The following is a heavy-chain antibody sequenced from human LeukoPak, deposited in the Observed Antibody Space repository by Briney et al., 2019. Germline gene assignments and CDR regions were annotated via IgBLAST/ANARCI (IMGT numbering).Heavy chain of an antibody. V-gene: IGHV3-33*01. CDR2: IWYDGSNK. J-gene: IGHJ4*02. CDR3: ARDRWFGELFGYYFDY. Sequence: QPGRSLRLSCAASGFTFSSYGMHWVRQAPGKGLEWVAVIWYDGSNKYYADSVKGRFTISRDNSKNTLYLQMNSLRAEDTAAYYCARDRWFGELFGYYFDYWGQGTLVTVSS. CDR1: GFTFSSYG. D-gene: IGHD3-10*01.